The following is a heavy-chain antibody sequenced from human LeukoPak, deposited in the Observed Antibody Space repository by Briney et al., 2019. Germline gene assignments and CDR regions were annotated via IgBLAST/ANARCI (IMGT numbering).Heavy chain of an antibody. CDR1: GFTFSSYS. J-gene: IGHJ6*03. V-gene: IGHV3-48*01. D-gene: IGHD3-3*01. Sequence: GGSLRLSCAASGFTFSSYSMNWGRQAPGKGLEWVSYISSSSSTIYYADSVKGRFTISRDNAKTSLYLQMNSLRAEDTAVYYCARDQDRITIFGVVIISPYMDVWGKGTTVTVSS. CDR3: ARDQDRITIFGVVIISPYMDV. CDR2: ISSSSSTI.